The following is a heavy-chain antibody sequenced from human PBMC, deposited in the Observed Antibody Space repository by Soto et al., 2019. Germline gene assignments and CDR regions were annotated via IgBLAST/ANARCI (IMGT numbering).Heavy chain of an antibody. V-gene: IGHV3-23*01. J-gene: IGHJ6*02. CDR3: AIDCSGGSCYYYGMDV. D-gene: IGHD2-15*01. CDR1: GFTFSSYA. CDR2: ISGSGGST. Sequence: EVQLLESGGGLVQPGGSLRLSCAASGFTFSSYAMSWVRQAPGKGLEWVSAISGSGGSTYYADSVKGRFTISRDNSKNTLYLQMNSLIAEDTAVYYCAIDCSGGSCYYYGMDVWGQGTTVTVSS.